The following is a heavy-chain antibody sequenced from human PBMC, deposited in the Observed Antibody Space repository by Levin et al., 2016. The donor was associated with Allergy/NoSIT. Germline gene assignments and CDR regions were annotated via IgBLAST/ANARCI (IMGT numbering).Heavy chain of an antibody. V-gene: IGHV3-21*01. CDR2: INGNGGNI. J-gene: IGHJ2*01. CDR3: ARGRGGQWPYDWYFDL. D-gene: IGHD6-19*01. Sequence: GESLKISCAASGFIFSAYTINWVRQAPGKGLEWVSAINGNGGNIRYADLLKGRFTISRDNAKHLVHLQLNNLGVEDTAVYYCARGRGGQWPYDWYFDLWGRGTLVSVSS. CDR1: GFIFSAYT.